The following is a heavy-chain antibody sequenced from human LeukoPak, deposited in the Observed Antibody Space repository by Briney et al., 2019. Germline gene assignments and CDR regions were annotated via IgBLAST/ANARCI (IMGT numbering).Heavy chain of an antibody. CDR1: GYTFTSYD. CDR3: ARWSGDSENWFAP. Sequence: SVKVSCMASGYTFTSYDINWVRQAPGQGLEWMEGIIPIFGTANYAQKLQGRVTITKDEYTSKACLELTGLRYEDAAVYYSARWSGDSENWFAPWGQGTLFTVS. D-gene: IGHD3-3*01. J-gene: IGHJ5*02. CDR2: IIPIFGTA. V-gene: IGHV1-69*05.